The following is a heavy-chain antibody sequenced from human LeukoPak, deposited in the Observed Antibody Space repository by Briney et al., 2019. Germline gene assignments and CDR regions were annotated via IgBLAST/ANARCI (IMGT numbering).Heavy chain of an antibody. Sequence: GASVKVSCKASGYTFTSYGISWVRQAPGQGLEWMGWISAYNGNTNYAQKLQCRVTMTTDTSTSTAYMELRSLRSDDTAVYYCARDRHCSSTSCYFRYYYYYGMDVWGQGTTVTVSS. CDR3: ARDRHCSSTSCYFRYYYYYGMDV. V-gene: IGHV1-18*01. D-gene: IGHD2-2*01. J-gene: IGHJ6*02. CDR1: GYTFTSYG. CDR2: ISAYNGNT.